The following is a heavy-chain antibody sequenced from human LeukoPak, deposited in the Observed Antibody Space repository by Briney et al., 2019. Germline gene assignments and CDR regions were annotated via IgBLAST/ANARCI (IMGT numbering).Heavy chain of an antibody. CDR1: GGSISSYY. V-gene: IGHV4-59*01. CDR2: IYYSGST. J-gene: IGHJ4*02. Sequence: SETLSLTCTVSGGSISSYYWSWIRQPPGKGLEWIGYIYYSGSTNSNPSLKSRVTISVDTSKNQFSLKLRFVTAADTAVYYCARRGWYNSGWYYLDYWGQGTLVTVSS. CDR3: ARRGWYNSGWYYLDY. D-gene: IGHD6-19*01.